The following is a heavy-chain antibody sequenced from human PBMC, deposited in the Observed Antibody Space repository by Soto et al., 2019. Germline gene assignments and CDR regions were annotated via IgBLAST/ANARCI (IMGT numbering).Heavy chain of an antibody. CDR3: AKTTSVTGGHLDDY. V-gene: IGHV3-23*01. Sequence: AGGSLRLSCAASGFTFSNYAMSWVRQAPGKGLEWVSAISENGGSTYYADSVKGRFTISRDNSKSALSLQMNSLRAEDTAVYYGAKTTSVTGGHLDDYWGQGTLVTVSS. CDR2: ISENGGST. CDR1: GFTFSNYA. J-gene: IGHJ4*01. D-gene: IGHD4-17*01.